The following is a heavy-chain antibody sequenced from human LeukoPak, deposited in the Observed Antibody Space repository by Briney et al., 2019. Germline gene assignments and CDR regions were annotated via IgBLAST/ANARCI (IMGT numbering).Heavy chain of an antibody. CDR3: AKRDTSGSYYFDY. V-gene: IGHV3-30*02. D-gene: IGHD3-22*01. J-gene: IGHJ4*02. CDR2: IRYDGSNE. Sequence: HSGGSLRLSCAASGFTFSNFGMHWVRQAPGKGLEWVAFIRYDGSNEYYADSVKGRFTISRDNSKNTLYLQMNSLRAEDTAVYLCAKRDTSGSYYFDYWGQGTLVTVSS. CDR1: GFTFSNFG.